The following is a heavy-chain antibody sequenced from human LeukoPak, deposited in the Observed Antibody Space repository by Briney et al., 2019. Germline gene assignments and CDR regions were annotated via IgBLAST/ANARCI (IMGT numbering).Heavy chain of an antibody. CDR3: VGGPIAAAGEDY. Sequence: PGGSLRLSCAASGFTFSSYWMSWVRQAPGKGLEWVSSISGGSGYIYYADSVKGRFTISRDNAKNSLYLQMNSLRAEDTAMYYCVGGPIAAAGEDYWGQGILVTVSS. CDR2: ISGGSGYI. J-gene: IGHJ4*02. CDR1: GFTFSSYW. D-gene: IGHD6-13*01. V-gene: IGHV3-21*01.